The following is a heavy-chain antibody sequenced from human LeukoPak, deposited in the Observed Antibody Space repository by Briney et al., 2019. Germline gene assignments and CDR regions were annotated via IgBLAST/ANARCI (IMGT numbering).Heavy chain of an antibody. J-gene: IGHJ4*02. CDR3: ARTQTRDYYDSSGYYFDY. CDR1: GGTFSSYA. D-gene: IGHD3-22*01. V-gene: IGHV1-69*13. Sequence: SVKVSCKASGGTFSSYATSWVRQAPGQGLEWMGGIIPIFGTANYAQKFQGRVTITADESTSTAYMELSSLRSEDTAVYYCARTQTRDYYDSSGYYFDYWGQGTLVTVSS. CDR2: IIPIFGTA.